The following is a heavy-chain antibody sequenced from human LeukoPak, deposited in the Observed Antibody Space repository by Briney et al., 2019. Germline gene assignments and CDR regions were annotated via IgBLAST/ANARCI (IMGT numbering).Heavy chain of an antibody. V-gene: IGHV3-33*06. Sequence: GRSLRLSCAASGFTFSSYGMHWVRQAPGKGLEWVAVIWYDGSNKYYADSVKGRFTISRDNSKNTLYLQMNSLRAEDTAVYYCAKVTKRYYDFWSGYLPPYYYMDVWGKGPTVTVSS. CDR3: AKVTKRYYDFWSGYLPPYYYMDV. CDR1: GFTFSSYG. CDR2: IWYDGSNK. D-gene: IGHD3-3*01. J-gene: IGHJ6*03.